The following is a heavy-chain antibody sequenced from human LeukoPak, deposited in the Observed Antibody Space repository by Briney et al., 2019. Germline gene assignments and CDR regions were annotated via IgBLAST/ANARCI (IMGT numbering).Heavy chain of an antibody. Sequence: PSETLSLTCTVSGGSISSYYWSWVRQPPGKGLEWIGYIYYSGSTNYNPALMSRVTISVDTSKNQFSLKLSSVTAADTAVYYCARESIAARTLDYWGQGTLVTVSS. J-gene: IGHJ4*02. V-gene: IGHV4-59*12. D-gene: IGHD6-6*01. CDR2: IYYSGST. CDR3: ARESIAARTLDY. CDR1: GGSISSYY.